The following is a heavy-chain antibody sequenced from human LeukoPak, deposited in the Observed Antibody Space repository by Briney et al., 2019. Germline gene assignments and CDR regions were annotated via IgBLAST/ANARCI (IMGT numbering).Heavy chain of an antibody. CDR2: ISYSGST. CDR3: ARRGNYYDSSGYYHHLYFDL. Sequence: SETLSLTCTVSGGSISNYEWSWVRQPPGKGLEWIGYISYSGSTNYNPSLKSRVTISVDTSKNQFSLKLSSVTAADTAVYYCARRGNYYDSSGYYHHLYFDLWGPGTLVTVSS. D-gene: IGHD3-22*01. CDR1: GGSISNYE. V-gene: IGHV4-59*08. J-gene: IGHJ2*01.